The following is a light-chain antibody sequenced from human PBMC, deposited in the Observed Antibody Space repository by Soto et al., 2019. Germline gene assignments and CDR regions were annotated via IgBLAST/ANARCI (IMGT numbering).Light chain of an antibody. J-gene: IGLJ1*01. CDR1: SSDITAYYH. Sequence: QSVLTQPASVSGSPGQSITISCSGTSSDITAYYHVAWYQQIPGKTPKLVIYSVSNRPSGVSYSFSGSKSGNTASLTISGLQADDEGDYYCISYTVSRTYVFGPGTKVTVL. CDR2: SVS. CDR3: ISYTVSRTYV. V-gene: IGLV2-14*01.